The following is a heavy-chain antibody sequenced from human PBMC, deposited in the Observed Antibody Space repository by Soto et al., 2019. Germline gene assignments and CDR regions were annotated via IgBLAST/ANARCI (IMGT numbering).Heavy chain of an antibody. CDR2: IGPESGAT. D-gene: IGHD1-26*01. Sequence: PVEVSCKASGYTFTGHYIHWVRQAPEQGPEWMGEIGPESGATRYAQKFQGRVTMTRDMSITTVYMELNNLSPDDTAVYYCGRGRSGQIVVFYWGQGTPVTVSS. CDR3: GRGRSGQIVVFY. J-gene: IGHJ4*02. CDR1: GYTFTGHY. V-gene: IGHV1-2*02.